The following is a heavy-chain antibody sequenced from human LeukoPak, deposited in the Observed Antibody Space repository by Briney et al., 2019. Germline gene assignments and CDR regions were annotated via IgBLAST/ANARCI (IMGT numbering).Heavy chain of an antibody. J-gene: IGHJ4*02. CDR2: IKQDASQ. D-gene: IGHD4-17*01. CDR3: ARGPDFGDRFDYFDY. V-gene: IGHV3-7*01. CDR1: GFTFSRYW. Sequence: GGSLRLSCAASGFTFSRYWMGGVRQAPGKGLEWVANIKQDASQYYVDSVRGRFIISRDNAKNSLSLQMNSLRLEDTAVYYCARGPDFGDRFDYFDYWGQGTLVTVSS.